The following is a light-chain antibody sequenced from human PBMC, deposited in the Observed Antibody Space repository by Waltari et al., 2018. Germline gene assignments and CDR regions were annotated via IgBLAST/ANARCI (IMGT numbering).Light chain of an antibody. V-gene: IGKV1-27*01. CDR1: QGISHH. CDR2: AAS. CDR3: QNYNSAPLT. J-gene: IGKJ4*01. Sequence: DIQMTQSPSSLSASVGDRVTITCRASQGISHHVAWYQQKPGKVPKLLIYAASILQSGVPSRFSGSGSGTDFTLTISSLQPEDVATYYCQNYNSAPLTFGGGTRVEMK.